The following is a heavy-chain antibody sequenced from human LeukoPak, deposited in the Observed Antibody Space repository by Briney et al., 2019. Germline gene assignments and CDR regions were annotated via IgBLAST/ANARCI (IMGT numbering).Heavy chain of an antibody. Sequence: ASVKVSCKASGGTFISYAISWVRQAPGQGLEWMGGIIPIFGTANYAQKFQGRVTITADESTSTAYMELSSLRSEDTAVYYCAITPDYYDSSGYYKPSYWGQGTLVTVSS. J-gene: IGHJ4*02. CDR2: IIPIFGTA. V-gene: IGHV1-69*13. CDR1: GGTFISYA. D-gene: IGHD3-22*01. CDR3: AITPDYYDSSGYYKPSY.